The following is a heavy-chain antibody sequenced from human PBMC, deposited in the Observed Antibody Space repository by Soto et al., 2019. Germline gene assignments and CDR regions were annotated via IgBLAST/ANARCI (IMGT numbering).Heavy chain of an antibody. CDR2: IYYSGST. D-gene: IGHD5-12*01. V-gene: IGHV4-59*08. CDR3: ARRIVATATFDY. Sequence: SETLSLTCTVSGGSISSYYWSWIRQPPGKGLEWIGYIYYSGSTNYNPSLKSRVTIPVDTSKNQFSLTVTSVTAADTAVYYCARRIVATATFDYWGQGTLVTVSS. J-gene: IGHJ4*02. CDR1: GGSISSYY.